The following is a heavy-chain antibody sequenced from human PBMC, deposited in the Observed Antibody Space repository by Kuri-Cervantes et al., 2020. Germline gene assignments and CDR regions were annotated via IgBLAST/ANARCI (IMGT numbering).Heavy chain of an antibody. Sequence: LSLTCAASGFTFSSYAMHWVRQAPGKGLEWVAVISYDGSNKYYADSVKGRFTISRDNSKNTLYLQTNSLRAEDTAVYYCAKVTGSPRSSYLRAFDIWGQGTMVTVSS. V-gene: IGHV3-30-3*01. J-gene: IGHJ3*02. D-gene: IGHD7-27*01. CDR1: GFTFSSYA. CDR2: ISYDGSNK. CDR3: AKVTGSPRSSYLRAFDI.